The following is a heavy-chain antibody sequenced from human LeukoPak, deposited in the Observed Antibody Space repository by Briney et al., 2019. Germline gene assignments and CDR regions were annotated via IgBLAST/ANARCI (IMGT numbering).Heavy chain of an antibody. Sequence: SEAPSLPRTAPGGSISSHYCGRFRRPPRKGLEWIGYIYYSGSTNYNPSLKSRVTISVDTSKNQFSLKLSSVTAADTAVYYCAGGSGSYDYWGQGTLVTVSS. J-gene: IGHJ4*02. CDR1: GGSISSHY. CDR3: AGGSGSYDY. D-gene: IGHD3-10*01. CDR2: IYYSGST. V-gene: IGHV4-59*11.